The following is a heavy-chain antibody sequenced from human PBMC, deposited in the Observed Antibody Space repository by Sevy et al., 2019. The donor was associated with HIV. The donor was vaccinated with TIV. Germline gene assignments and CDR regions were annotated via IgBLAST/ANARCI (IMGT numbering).Heavy chain of an antibody. CDR1: GFSFSTYG. D-gene: IGHD6-25*01. Sequence: GGSLRLSCEASGFSFSTYGMHWVRQAPGKGLEWVAVISYDASNTYYANSVKGRVTMSRDNSKNTLYLQMESLRAEDTALYYCAKSALAAAATYLADHWGQGTLVTVSS. CDR2: ISYDASNT. J-gene: IGHJ5*02. V-gene: IGHV3-30*18. CDR3: AKSALAAAATYLADH.